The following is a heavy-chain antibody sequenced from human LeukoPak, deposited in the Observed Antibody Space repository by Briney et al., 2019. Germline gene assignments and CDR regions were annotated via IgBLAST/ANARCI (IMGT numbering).Heavy chain of an antibody. CDR2: ISSNGATT. CDR1: GFTFNRFY. CDR3: VKDRSMAAPNNDFFDS. V-gene: IGHV3-64D*06. Sequence: GGSLRLSCSASGFTFNRFYLHWVRQAPGKGLEFVSHISSNGATTYYADSVKGRFTISRDNSKNTLYLQMSSLRADDTAVYYCVKDRSMAAPNNDFFDSWGQGALVTVSS. J-gene: IGHJ4*02. D-gene: IGHD6-6*01.